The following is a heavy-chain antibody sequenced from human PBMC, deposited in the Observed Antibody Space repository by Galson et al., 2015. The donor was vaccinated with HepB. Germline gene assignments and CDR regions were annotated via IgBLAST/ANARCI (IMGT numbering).Heavy chain of an antibody. CDR2: IRSKANSYAT. CDR1: GFTFSGSA. J-gene: IGHJ4*02. Sequence: SLRLSCAASGFTFSGSAMHWVRQASGKGLEWVGRIRSKANSYATAYAASVKGRFTISRDDSKNTAYLQMNSLKASDTAMYYCARLRGGQLAPEAYWGQGTLVTVSS. V-gene: IGHV3-73*01. CDR3: ARLRGGQLAPEAY. D-gene: IGHD6-6*01.